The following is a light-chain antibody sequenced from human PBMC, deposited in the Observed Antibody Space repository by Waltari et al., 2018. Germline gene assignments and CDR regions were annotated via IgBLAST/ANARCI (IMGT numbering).Light chain of an antibody. CDR2: ARS. CDR3: QQVNRYPFT. CDR1: QGIGSY. J-gene: IGKJ3*01. V-gene: IGKV1-9*01. Sequence: IQLTQSPSSLSASVGDRVTITCRASQGIGSYLAWYQQKPGKAPKLLIYARSTLLNGGPSRFSGSGFGTDFTLTISSLEPVDFATYYCQQVNRYPFTFGPGTTVDIK.